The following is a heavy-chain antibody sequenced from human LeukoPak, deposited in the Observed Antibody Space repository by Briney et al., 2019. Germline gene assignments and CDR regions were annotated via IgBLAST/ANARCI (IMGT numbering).Heavy chain of an antibody. CDR3: ARQKYCSRVTGYVFYN. CDR1: GDSISTSITC. D-gene: IGHD2-2*01. Sequence: SETLSLTCNVSGDSISTSITCWGWIRPAPGQGLEWFSNVNYSGNNNYNPYLKSRVIISIDTSKNQFSLKQTSVTAADTAVYYCARQKYCSRVTGYVFYNWGPGILVTVSS. CDR2: VNYSGNN. J-gene: IGHJ4*02. V-gene: IGHV4-39*01.